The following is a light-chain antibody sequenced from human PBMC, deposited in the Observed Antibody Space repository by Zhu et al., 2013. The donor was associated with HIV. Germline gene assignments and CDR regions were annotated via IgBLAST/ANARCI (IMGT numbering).Light chain of an antibody. Sequence: QSALTQPRSVSGPPGQSVTISCAGTSSDVGGYNYVSWYQQHPGKAPKLMIYEVSNRPSGVSNRFSGSKSGNTASLTISGLQAEDEADYYCSSYTSSSTLVVFGGGTKLTVL. CDR1: SSDVGGYNY. CDR3: SSYTSSSTLVV. CDR2: EVS. V-gene: IGLV2-14*01. J-gene: IGLJ2*01.